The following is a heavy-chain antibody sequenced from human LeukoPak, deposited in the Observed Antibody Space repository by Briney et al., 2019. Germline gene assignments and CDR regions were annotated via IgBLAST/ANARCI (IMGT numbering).Heavy chain of an antibody. CDR2: TIGSGSSI. V-gene: IGHV3-48*03. Sequence: GGSLRLSCAASGFTFSNYEMNWGRHAPGKGLEWVSYTIGSGSSIYYADSAKGRFTISRNNAKNSLYLQMDSLRAEDTAVYYCASPGEGYCNGGSCYYFDYWGQGTLVTVSS. CDR3: ASPGEGYCNGGSCYYFDY. CDR1: GFTFSNYE. J-gene: IGHJ4*02. D-gene: IGHD2-15*01.